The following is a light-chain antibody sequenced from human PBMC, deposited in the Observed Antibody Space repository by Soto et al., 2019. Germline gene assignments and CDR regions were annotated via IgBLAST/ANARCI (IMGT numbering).Light chain of an antibody. Sequence: DIQMTQSPSTLSAFVGDRVTITCRASQSVNSWLAWYQQRPGKAPKLLIYDASTLESGVPSRFSGSGSGTEFTLTICSLQPDDFATYYCHQYNSYHTFGGGTKVDIK. CDR3: HQYNSYHT. CDR1: QSVNSW. CDR2: DAS. V-gene: IGKV1-5*01. J-gene: IGKJ4*01.